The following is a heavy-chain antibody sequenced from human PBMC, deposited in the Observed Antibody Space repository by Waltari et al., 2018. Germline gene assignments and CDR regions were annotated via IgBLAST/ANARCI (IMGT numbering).Heavy chain of an antibody. CDR3: ARAKVRTVTTYFQH. CDR1: GFTFSSYA. CDR2: ISYDGSNK. J-gene: IGHJ1*01. V-gene: IGHV3-30-3*01. Sequence: QVQLVESGGGVVQPGRSLRLSCAASGFTFSSYAMHWVRQAPGKGLEWVAVISYDGSNKYYADSVKGRFTISRDNSKNTLYLQMNSLRAEDTAVYYCARAKVRTVTTYFQHWGQGTLVTVSS. D-gene: IGHD4-17*01.